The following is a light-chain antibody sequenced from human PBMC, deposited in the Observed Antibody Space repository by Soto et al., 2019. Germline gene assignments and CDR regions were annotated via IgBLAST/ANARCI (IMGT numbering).Light chain of an antibody. V-gene: IGKV2-28*01. Sequence: DIVMTQSPLSLPVTPGEPASISCKSSQSLLHSNGYNYLDWYLRKPGQSPQLLISLGSNRASGVPDRFSGSGSGTDLTLKISRVEAEDVGIYYCMQALRTPPTFGQGTKVEIK. J-gene: IGKJ1*01. CDR1: QSLLHSNGYNY. CDR3: MQALRTPPT. CDR2: LGS.